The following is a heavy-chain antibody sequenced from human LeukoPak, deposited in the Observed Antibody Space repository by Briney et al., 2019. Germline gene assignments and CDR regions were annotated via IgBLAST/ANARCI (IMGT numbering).Heavy chain of an antibody. CDR3: ARIVGATGTGY. CDR2: ISGSGGST. CDR1: GFTFSSYG. Sequence: GGTLRLSCAASGFTFSSYGMSWVRQAPGKGLEWVSAISGSGGSTYYADSVKGRFTISRDNSKNTLYLQMNSLRAEDTAVYYCARIVGATGTGYWGQGTLVTVSS. V-gene: IGHV3-23*01. D-gene: IGHD1-26*01. J-gene: IGHJ4*02.